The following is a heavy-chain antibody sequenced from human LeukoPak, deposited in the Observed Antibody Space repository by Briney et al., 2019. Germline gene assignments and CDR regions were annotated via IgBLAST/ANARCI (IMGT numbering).Heavy chain of an antibody. CDR1: GFTFSSYG. CDR2: IWYNRSNK. J-gene: IGHJ3*02. Sequence: PGGSLRLSCAASGFTFSSYGMHWVRQAPGKGLEWVAVIWYNRSNKYYADSVKGRFTISRDNSKNTLYLQMNSLRAEDTAVYYCGRGDYYDILPGYTPDDPFDIWGQGTMVTVS. V-gene: IGHV3-33*01. CDR3: GRGDYYDILPGYTPDDPFDI. D-gene: IGHD3-9*01.